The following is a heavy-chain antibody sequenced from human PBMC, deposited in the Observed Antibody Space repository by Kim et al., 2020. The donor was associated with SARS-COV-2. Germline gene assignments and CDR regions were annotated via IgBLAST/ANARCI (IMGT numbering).Heavy chain of an antibody. Sequence: GGSLRLSCAASGFTFSSYSMNWVRQAPGKGLEWVSSISSSSSYIYYADAAKGRFTISRDNAKNSLYLQMNSQRAEDTAVYYCAREGGGSSGWSWFDPWGQGTLVTVSS. CDR2: ISSSSSYI. D-gene: IGHD6-19*01. V-gene: IGHV3-21*01. J-gene: IGHJ5*02. CDR1: GFTFSSYS. CDR3: AREGGGSSGWSWFDP.